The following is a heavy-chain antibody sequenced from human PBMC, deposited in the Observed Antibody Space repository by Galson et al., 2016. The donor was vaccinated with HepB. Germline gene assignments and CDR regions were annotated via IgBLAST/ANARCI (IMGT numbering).Heavy chain of an antibody. D-gene: IGHD5-18*01. CDR3: AREDTAFDY. Sequence: VKVSCKASGYPFTGYYIHWVRQAPGPGLECMGWINLNSGATNYAQKFQGRVTMTRDTSISTAYMELSGLTSDDTAVYYCAREDTAFDYWGQGTLVTVSS. CDR1: GYPFTGYY. V-gene: IGHV1-2*02. J-gene: IGHJ4*02. CDR2: INLNSGAT.